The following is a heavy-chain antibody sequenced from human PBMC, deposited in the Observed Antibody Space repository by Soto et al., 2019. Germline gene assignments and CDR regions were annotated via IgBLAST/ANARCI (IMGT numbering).Heavy chain of an antibody. V-gene: IGHV3-33*01. CDR1: GFTFSNYG. D-gene: IGHD6-19*01. J-gene: IGHJ4*02. CDR2: IWYDGSNK. Sequence: GGSLRLSCAASGFTFSNYGMHWVRQAPGKGLEWVAVIWYDGSNKYYADSVKGRFTISRDNSKNTLYLQMNSLRAEDTAIYYCAREPYLGYTSGWFVDYWGQGTLVTVSS. CDR3: AREPYLGYTSGWFVDY.